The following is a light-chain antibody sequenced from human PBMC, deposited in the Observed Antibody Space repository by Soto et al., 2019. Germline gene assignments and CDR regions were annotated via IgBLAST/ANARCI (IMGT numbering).Light chain of an antibody. V-gene: IGKV1-5*03. J-gene: IGKJ4*01. CDR2: KTS. Sequence: DIQMTQSPSTLSASVGDIVTITCRASQSISSWLAWYQQKPGKAPKLLIYKTSNLDSGVPSRFSGSGSGTEFSLTISSLQPDDFATYYCQQYKSFSLTFGGGTRVEVK. CDR1: QSISSW. CDR3: QQYKSFSLT.